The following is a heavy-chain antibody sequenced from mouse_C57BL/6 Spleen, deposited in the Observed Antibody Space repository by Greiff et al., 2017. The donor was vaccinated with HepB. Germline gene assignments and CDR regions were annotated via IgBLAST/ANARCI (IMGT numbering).Heavy chain of an antibody. CDR2: IYPRSGNT. CDR3: SLLPDYYAMDY. D-gene: IGHD1-1*01. J-gene: IGHJ4*01. CDR1: GYTFTSYG. Sequence: VKLMESGAELARPGASVKLSCKASGYTFTSYGISWVKQRTGQGLEWIGEIYPRSGNTYYNEKFKGKATLTADKSSSTAYMELRSLTSEDSAVYFCSLLPDYYAMDYWGQGTSVTVSS. V-gene: IGHV1-81*01.